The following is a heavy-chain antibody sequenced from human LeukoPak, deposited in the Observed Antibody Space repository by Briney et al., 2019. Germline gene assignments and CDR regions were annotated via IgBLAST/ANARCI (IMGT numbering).Heavy chain of an antibody. V-gene: IGHV3-23*01. Sequence: GGSLRLSCAASGFTFSNYAMSWVRQAPGKGLEWVSGISGSGAFTYYADSVKGRFTISRDNSKNTLYLQMGSLRAEDMAVYYCARASRVYYYGSGSYYNAPYYMDVWGKGTTVTISS. CDR2: ISGSGAFT. J-gene: IGHJ6*03. CDR1: GFTFSNYA. D-gene: IGHD3-10*01. CDR3: ARASRVYYYGSGSYYNAPYYMDV.